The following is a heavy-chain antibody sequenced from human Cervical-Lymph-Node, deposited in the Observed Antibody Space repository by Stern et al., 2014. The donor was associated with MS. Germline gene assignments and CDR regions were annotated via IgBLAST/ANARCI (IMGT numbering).Heavy chain of an antibody. CDR3: ARSSVTTPNAFDI. V-gene: IGHV4-30-2*01. D-gene: IGHD4-17*01. J-gene: IGHJ3*02. CDR1: GGSISSGGYS. Sequence: VQLVESGSGLVKPSQTLSLTCAVSGGSISSGGYSWSWIRQPPGKGLEWIGSIYHSGSTYYNPSLKSRVTISVDRSKTQFSLKLSSVTAADTAVYYCARSSVTTPNAFDIWGQGTMVTVSS. CDR2: IYHSGST.